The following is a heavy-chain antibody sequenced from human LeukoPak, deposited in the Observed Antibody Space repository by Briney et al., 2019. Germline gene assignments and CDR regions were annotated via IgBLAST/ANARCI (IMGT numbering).Heavy chain of an antibody. Sequence: SETLSLTCTVSGGSISSYYWSWIRQPPGKGLEWIGYIYYSGSTNYNPSLKSRVTISVDTSKNQFSLKLSSVTAADTAVYYCARGVDTSYYYYMDVWGKGTTVAVSS. D-gene: IGHD5-18*01. J-gene: IGHJ6*03. CDR1: GGSISSYY. V-gene: IGHV4-59*01. CDR3: ARGVDTSYYYYMDV. CDR2: IYYSGST.